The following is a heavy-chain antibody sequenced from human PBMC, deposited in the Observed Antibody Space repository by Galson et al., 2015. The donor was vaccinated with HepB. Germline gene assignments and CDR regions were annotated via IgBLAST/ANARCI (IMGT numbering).Heavy chain of an antibody. D-gene: IGHD3-3*01. V-gene: IGHV3-23*01. CDR3: AKDREGEPGDFDP. J-gene: IGHJ5*02. CDR1: GFTFSNYA. Sequence: SLRLSCAASGFTFSNYAMSWVRQAPGKGLEWVSTFSGVNSDTYYADSVKGRFTVSRDNSKNQGYLQMNSLRSEDTAVYYCAKDREGEPGDFDPWGQGALVTVSS. CDR2: FSGVNSDT.